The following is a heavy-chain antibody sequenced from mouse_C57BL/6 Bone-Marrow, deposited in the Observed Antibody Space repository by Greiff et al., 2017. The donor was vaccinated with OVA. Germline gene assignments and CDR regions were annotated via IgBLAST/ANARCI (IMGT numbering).Heavy chain of an antibody. V-gene: IGHV5-6*01. Sequence: EVHLVESGGDLVKPGGSLKLSCAASGFTFSSSGLSWVRQPPDKRLEWVATLSSGGSYTYYPDSVKGRFTISRDNAKNTLYLQMSSLKSEDTAMYYCARQRPGGMDYWGQGTSVTVSS. CDR3: ARQRPGGMDY. CDR1: GFTFSSSG. CDR2: LSSGGSYT. J-gene: IGHJ4*01.